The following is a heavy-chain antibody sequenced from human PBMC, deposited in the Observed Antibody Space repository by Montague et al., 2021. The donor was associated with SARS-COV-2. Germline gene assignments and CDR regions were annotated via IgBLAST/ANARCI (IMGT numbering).Heavy chain of an antibody. Sequence: SETLSLTCTVSGGSISSYYWSWIRQPPGKGLEWIGYIYYSGSTNXNPSFKSPVTISVDTSKNQFSLKLSSVTAADTAVYYCARGDVEMATIKSGGPFYHFGYWGQGTLVTVSS. CDR3: ARGDVEMATIKSGGPFYHFGY. D-gene: IGHD5-24*01. CDR1: GGSISSYY. V-gene: IGHV4-59*13. CDR2: IYYSGST. J-gene: IGHJ4*02.